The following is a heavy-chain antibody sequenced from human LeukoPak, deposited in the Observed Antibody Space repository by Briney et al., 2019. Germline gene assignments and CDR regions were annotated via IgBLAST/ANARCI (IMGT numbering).Heavy chain of an antibody. J-gene: IGHJ6*03. V-gene: IGHV4-59*01. D-gene: IGHD6-19*01. CDR3: ARVSVAYYYYYYMDV. CDR2: IYYSGST. CDR1: GGSLSTYY. Sequence: SETLSLTCTVSGGSLSTYYWSWIRQPPGKGLEWIGYIYYSGSTNYNPSLKSRVTMSVDTSKNQFSLKLSSVTAADTAVYYCARVSVAYYYYYYMDVWGKGTTVTVSS.